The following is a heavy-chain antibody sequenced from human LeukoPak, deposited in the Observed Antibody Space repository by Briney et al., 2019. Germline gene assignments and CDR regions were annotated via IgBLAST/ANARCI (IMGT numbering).Heavy chain of an antibody. D-gene: IGHD6-13*01. Sequence: GASVKVSCTASGYTFTSYAMHWVRQAPGQRLEWMGWINAGNGNTKYSQKFQGRVTITRDTSASTAYMELSSLRSEDTAVYYCARGEQQLVRRYFDYWGQGTLVTVSS. CDR3: ARGEQQLVRRYFDY. CDR2: INAGNGNT. CDR1: GYTFTSYA. J-gene: IGHJ4*02. V-gene: IGHV1-3*01.